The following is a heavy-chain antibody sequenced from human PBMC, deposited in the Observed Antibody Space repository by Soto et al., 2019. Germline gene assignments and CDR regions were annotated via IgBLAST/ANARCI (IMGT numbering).Heavy chain of an antibody. CDR1: GFTFSSYA. V-gene: IGHV3-30-3*01. Sequence: GGSLRLSCAASGFTFSSYAMHWVRQAPGKGLEWVAVISYDGSNKYYADSVKGRFTISRDNSKNTLYLQMNSLRAEDTAVYYCARVRINIALKGDMDVWGQGTTVTVSS. D-gene: IGHD6-13*01. J-gene: IGHJ6*02. CDR2: ISYDGSNK. CDR3: ARVRINIALKGDMDV.